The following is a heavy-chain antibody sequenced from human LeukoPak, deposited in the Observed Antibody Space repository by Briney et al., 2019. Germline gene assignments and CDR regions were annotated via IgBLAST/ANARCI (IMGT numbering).Heavy chain of an antibody. J-gene: IGHJ6*02. CDR1: GGSFSGYY. D-gene: IGHD6-19*01. CDR2: INHSGST. V-gene: IGHV4-34*01. Sequence: SSETLSLTCGVYGGSFSGYYWSWIRQPPGKGLEWIGEINHSGSTNYNPSLKSRVTISVDTSKNQFSLKLSSVTAADTAVYYSARGQMLSGWYFSYYYYYGMDVWGQGTTVTVS. CDR3: ARGQMLSGWYFSYYYYYGMDV.